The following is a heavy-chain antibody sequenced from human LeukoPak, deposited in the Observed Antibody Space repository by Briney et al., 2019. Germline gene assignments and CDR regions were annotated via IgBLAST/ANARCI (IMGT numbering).Heavy chain of an antibody. CDR2: IYSGGST. V-gene: IGHV3-66*01. CDR1: GFTVSSNY. J-gene: IGHJ4*02. Sequence: PGGSLRLSCAASGFTVSSNYMSWVSQAPGKGLEWVSVIYSGGSTYYADSVKGRFTISRDNSKNTLYLQMNSLRAEDTAVYYCARSQGSGWYYFDYWGQGTLVTVSS. CDR3: ARSQGSGWYYFDY. D-gene: IGHD6-19*01.